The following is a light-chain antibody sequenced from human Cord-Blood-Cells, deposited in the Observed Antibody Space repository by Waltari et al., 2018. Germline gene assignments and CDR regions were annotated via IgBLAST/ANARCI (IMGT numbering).Light chain of an antibody. Sequence: DIQMTQSPSTLSASVGDRVTIPCRASQSISSWLAWYQQKPGKDPKLLIYKASSLESGGQSRFSGSGSGTEFTLTISSLQPDDFATYDCQQYNSYSPWTFGQGTKVEIK. J-gene: IGKJ1*01. CDR1: QSISSW. CDR2: KAS. CDR3: QQYNSYSPWT. V-gene: IGKV1-5*03.